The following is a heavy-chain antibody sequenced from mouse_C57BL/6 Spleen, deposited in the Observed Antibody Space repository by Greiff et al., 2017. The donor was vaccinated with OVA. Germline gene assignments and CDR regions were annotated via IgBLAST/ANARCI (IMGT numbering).Heavy chain of an antibody. CDR3: AKQRLRRWYFDD. CDR1: GFSLTSYG. CDR2: IWGDGGT. V-gene: IGHV2-3*01. Sequence: VKLMESGPGLVAPSQSLSITCTVSGFSLTSYGVSWVRQPPGTGLEWLGVIWGDGGTNYHSALISRLSISKDNSKSQVFLKLNSLQTDDTATYDCAKQRLRRWYFDDWGKGTTVTVSS. J-gene: IGHJ1*03. D-gene: IGHD2-4*01.